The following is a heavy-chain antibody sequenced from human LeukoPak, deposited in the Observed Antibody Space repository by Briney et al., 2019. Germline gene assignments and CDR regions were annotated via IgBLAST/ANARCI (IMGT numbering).Heavy chain of an antibody. J-gene: IGHJ4*02. Sequence: GGSLRLSCAASGFTFSSYAMSWVRQAPGKGLEWVSAISGSGGSTYYADSVKGRFTISRDNSKNTLYLRMNSLRAEDTAVYYCAKVRGGLYYYGSGSYYMNYWGQGTLVTVSS. D-gene: IGHD3-10*01. V-gene: IGHV3-23*01. CDR3: AKVRGGLYYYGSGSYYMNY. CDR2: ISGSGGST. CDR1: GFTFSSYA.